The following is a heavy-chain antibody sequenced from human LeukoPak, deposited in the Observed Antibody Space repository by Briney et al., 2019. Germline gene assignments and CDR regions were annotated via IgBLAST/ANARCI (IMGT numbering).Heavy chain of an antibody. D-gene: IGHD3-3*01. Sequence: GEPLKISCKGSGYSFTSYWISWVRQMPGKGLEWMGIIYPGDSDTRYSPSFQGQVTISADKSISTAYLQWSSLKASDTAMYYCARSIHYDFWSGYDFDCWGQGTLVTVSS. CDR2: IYPGDSDT. J-gene: IGHJ4*02. CDR1: GYSFTSYW. V-gene: IGHV5-51*01. CDR3: ARSIHYDFWSGYDFDC.